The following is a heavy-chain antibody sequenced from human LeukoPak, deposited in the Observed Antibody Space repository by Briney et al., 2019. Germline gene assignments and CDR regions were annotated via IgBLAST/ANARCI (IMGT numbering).Heavy chain of an antibody. CDR2: IAYDGSNR. J-gene: IGHJ3*01. CDR1: GFTFSTYG. V-gene: IGHV3-30*03. CDR3: ATIVGGYYPPVEAFDV. D-gene: IGHD3-3*01. Sequence: GGSLRLSCAASGFTFSTYGMNWVRQAPGKGLEWVAVIAYDGSNRYYADSVKGRFTISRDNSKNTLYLQMNSLRAEDTAVYYCATIVGGYYPPVEAFDVWGQGTLVTISS.